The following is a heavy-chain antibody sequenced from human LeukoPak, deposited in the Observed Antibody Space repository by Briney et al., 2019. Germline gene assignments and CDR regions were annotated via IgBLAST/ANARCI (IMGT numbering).Heavy chain of an antibody. CDR2: ITTSTGKP. Sequence: ASVNVSCTASGYTFTVYSINWLRQAPGQGLEWMGWITTSTGKPTYAQGFTGRFVFSLDTSVSTTYLHINSLKAEDTAVYYCARDASMINFDYWGQGSLVTVSS. D-gene: IGHD3-16*01. V-gene: IGHV7-4-1*02. J-gene: IGHJ4*02. CDR1: GYTFTVYS. CDR3: ARDASMINFDY.